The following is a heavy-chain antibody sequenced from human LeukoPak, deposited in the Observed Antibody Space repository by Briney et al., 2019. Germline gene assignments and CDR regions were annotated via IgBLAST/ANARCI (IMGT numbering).Heavy chain of an antibody. Sequence: MTSETLSLTCAVYGGSFRGYYWGWIRQPPGKGLEWIGEINHSGSTNYNPSLKSRVTISVDTSKNQFSLKLSSVTAADTAVYYCARGLRGRYSYGYYFDYWGQGTLVTVSS. CDR1: GGSFRGYY. V-gene: IGHV4-34*01. CDR3: ARGLRGRYSYGYYFDY. J-gene: IGHJ4*02. CDR2: INHSGST. D-gene: IGHD5-18*01.